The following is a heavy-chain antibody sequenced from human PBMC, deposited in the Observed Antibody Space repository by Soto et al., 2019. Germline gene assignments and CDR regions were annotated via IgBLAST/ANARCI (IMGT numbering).Heavy chain of an antibody. V-gene: IGHV1-69*01. J-gene: IGHJ3*02. CDR2: IIPIFGTA. CDR3: ARGRRQQLVRGAFDI. Sequence: VSCKASGGTFSSYAISWARQAPGQGLEWMGGIIPIFGTANYAQKFQGRVTITADESTSTAYMELSSLRSEDTAVYYCARGRRQQLVRGAFDIWGQGTMVTVSS. D-gene: IGHD6-13*01. CDR1: GGTFSSYA.